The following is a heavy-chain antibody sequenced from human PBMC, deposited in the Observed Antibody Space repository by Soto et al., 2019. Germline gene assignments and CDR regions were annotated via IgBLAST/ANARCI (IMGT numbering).Heavy chain of an antibody. D-gene: IGHD3-22*01. CDR1: GFTFDDYG. J-gene: IGHJ4*02. CDR2: INWNGVST. Sequence: PGGSLRLSCAASGFTFDDYGMSWVRQAPGKGLEWVSGINWNGVSTGYADSVKGRFTISRDNAKNSLYLQMNSLRAEDTALYYCARVGGSGYYYAVDYWGQGTLVTVSS. CDR3: ARVGGSGYYYAVDY. V-gene: IGHV3-20*04.